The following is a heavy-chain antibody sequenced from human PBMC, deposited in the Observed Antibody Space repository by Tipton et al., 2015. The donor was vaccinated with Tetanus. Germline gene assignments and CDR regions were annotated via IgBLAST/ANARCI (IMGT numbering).Heavy chain of an antibody. CDR3: ARANNDYSKKGPLDY. D-gene: IGHD5-12*01. CDR1: GGSVRSGDYS. V-gene: IGHV4-61*08. CDR2: VSYSGRT. J-gene: IGHJ4*02. Sequence: TLSLTCTVSGGSVRSGDYSWNWIRQPPGKGLEWLAYVSYSGRTNSNYSLKSRITISQDPSKNQFSLRLASVTAADTAVYYCARANNDYSKKGPLDYWGQGILVIVSS.